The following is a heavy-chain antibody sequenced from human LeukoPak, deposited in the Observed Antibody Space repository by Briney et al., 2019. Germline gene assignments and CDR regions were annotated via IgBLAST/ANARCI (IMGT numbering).Heavy chain of an antibody. V-gene: IGHV3-23*01. Sequence: PGGSLRLSCAASGFTLTSYAISWVRPAPGKRLEWVSAISDSGNTYHADSVKGRFTISRDSSKNTLFLQMNRLRPEDAAVYYCAKAPVTTCRGAYCYPFDYWGQGTLVTVSS. D-gene: IGHD2-21*01. CDR3: AKAPVTTCRGAYCYPFDY. CDR1: GFTLTSYA. CDR2: ISDSGNT. J-gene: IGHJ4*02.